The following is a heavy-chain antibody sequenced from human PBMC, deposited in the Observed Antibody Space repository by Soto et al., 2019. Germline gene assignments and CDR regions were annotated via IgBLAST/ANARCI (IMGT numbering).Heavy chain of an antibody. CDR1: GFPFSMFA. CDR2: IRGSGGGT. D-gene: IGHD3-10*01. Sequence: EVQVLESGGGSVQPGGSLRLSCAASGFPFSMFAMNWVRQAPGKGLEWVSGIRGSGGGTYYADSVKGRFTISRDDSRNMLYLEMNTLRGEATAVYYCAKASGRVHYGMHVWSQGTTVTVSS. CDR3: AKASGRVHYGMHV. V-gene: IGHV3-23*01. J-gene: IGHJ6*02.